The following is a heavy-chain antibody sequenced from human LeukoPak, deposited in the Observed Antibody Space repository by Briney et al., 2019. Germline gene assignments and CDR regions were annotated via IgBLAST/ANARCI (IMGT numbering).Heavy chain of an antibody. CDR2: IIPIFGTA. CDR1: GGTFSSYA. D-gene: IGHD2-2*01. Sequence: ASVKVSCKASGGTFSSYAISWVRQAPGQGLEWMGGIIPIFGTANYAQKFQGRVTITTDESTSTAYMELSSLRSEDTAVYYCARACVPAAPGYYYYYYMDVWGKGTTVTVSS. V-gene: IGHV1-69*05. J-gene: IGHJ6*03. CDR3: ARACVPAAPGYYYYYYMDV.